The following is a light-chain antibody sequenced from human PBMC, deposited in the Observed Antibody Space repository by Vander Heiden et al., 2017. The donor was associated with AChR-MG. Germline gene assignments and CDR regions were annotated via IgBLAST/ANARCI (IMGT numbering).Light chain of an antibody. J-gene: IGKJ1*01. CDR1: PSVSSY. CDR2: DAS. Sequence: EIVLTQSPATLSSSPGARATLSCRASPSVSSYLAWYEQKPGQAPRLLIYDASNRATGITARFSGSGSGTEFTLTISSLEPEDFAVYYCQQRSNWPLTFGQGTKVEIK. V-gene: IGKV3-11*01. CDR3: QQRSNWPLT.